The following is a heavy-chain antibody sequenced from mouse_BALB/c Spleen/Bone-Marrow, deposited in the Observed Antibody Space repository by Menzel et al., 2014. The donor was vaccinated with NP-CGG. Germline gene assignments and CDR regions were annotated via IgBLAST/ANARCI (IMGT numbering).Heavy chain of an antibody. D-gene: IGHD1-1*01. CDR1: GYAFSSSW. CDR2: IYPGDGDT. Sequence: QVQLQQSGPELVKPGASVKISCKASGYAFSSSWMNWVKQRPGQGLEWIGRIYPGDGDTSYNGKFKGKATLTADKSSSTAYMQLSSLTAVDSAVYFCARSGSSWFAYWGQGTLVTVSA. CDR3: ARSGSSWFAY. V-gene: IGHV1-82*01. J-gene: IGHJ3*01.